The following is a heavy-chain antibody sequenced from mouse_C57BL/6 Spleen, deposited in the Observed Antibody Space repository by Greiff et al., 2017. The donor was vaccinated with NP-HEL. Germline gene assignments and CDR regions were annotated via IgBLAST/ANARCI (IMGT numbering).Heavy chain of an antibody. V-gene: IGHV1-19*01. J-gene: IGHJ3*01. CDR1: GYTFTDYY. CDR2: INPYNGGT. D-gene: IGHD1-1*01. Sequence: VQLQQSGPVLVKPGASVKMSCKASGYTFTDYYMSWVKQSHGKSLEWIGVINPYNGGTSYNQKFKGKATLTVDKSSSTAYMELNSLTSEDSAVYYCARGATVVRDWFAYWGQGTLVTVSA. CDR3: ARGATVVRDWFAY.